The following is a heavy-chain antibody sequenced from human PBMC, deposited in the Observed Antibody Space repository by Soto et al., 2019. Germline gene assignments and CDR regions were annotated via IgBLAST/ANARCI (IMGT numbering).Heavy chain of an antibody. D-gene: IGHD2-15*01. CDR1: GGSIGSGGYY. CDR3: ARDGTNMAYCSVGSCSAPAIDY. J-gene: IGHJ4*02. V-gene: IGHV4-31*03. CDR2: IYYSGST. Sequence: PSETLSLTCTVSGGSIGSGGYYWSWIRQHPGKGLEWIGYIYYSGSTYYNPSLKSRVTISVDTSKNQFSLKLSSVTAADTAVYYCARDGTNMAYCSVGSCSAPAIDYWGQGTLVTVSS.